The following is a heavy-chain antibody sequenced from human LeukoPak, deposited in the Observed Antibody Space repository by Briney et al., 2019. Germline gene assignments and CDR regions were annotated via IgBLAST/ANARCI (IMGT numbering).Heavy chain of an antibody. CDR1: GFTFSSYG. Sequence: GGSLRLSCAAPGFTFSSYGMHWVRQAPGKGLEWVAVISYDGSNKYYADSVKGQFTISRDNSKNTLYLQMNSLRAEDTAVYYCAKGGPLFPGYFDYWGQGTLVTVSS. CDR3: AKGGPLFPGYFDY. CDR2: ISYDGSNK. D-gene: IGHD2-21*01. J-gene: IGHJ4*02. V-gene: IGHV3-30*18.